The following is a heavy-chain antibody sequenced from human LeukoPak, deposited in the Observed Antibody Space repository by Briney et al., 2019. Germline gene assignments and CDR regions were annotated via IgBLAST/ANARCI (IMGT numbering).Heavy chain of an antibody. Sequence: PSETLSLTCTVSGGSISSYYWIWIRQPPGKGLEWIVYIYTSGSTNYNPSLKSRVTISVDTSKNQFSLKLSSVTAADTAVYYCARLQVGYYGSGSYLLDYYYYMDVWGKGTTVTVSS. CDR1: GGSISSYY. CDR2: IYTSGST. D-gene: IGHD3-10*01. V-gene: IGHV4-4*09. CDR3: ARLQVGYYGSGSYLLDYYYYMDV. J-gene: IGHJ6*03.